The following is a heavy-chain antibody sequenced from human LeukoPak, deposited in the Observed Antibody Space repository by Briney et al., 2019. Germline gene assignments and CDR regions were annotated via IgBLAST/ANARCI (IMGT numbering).Heavy chain of an antibody. CDR1: GFTFSSYA. Sequence: GGSLRLSCAASGFTFSSYAMSWVRQASGKGLEWVSTISDSGGSTLYADSVKGRFTISRDNAKNSLYLQMNSLRAEDTALYYCAKEGVTMVRGSWFDPWGQGTLVTVSS. D-gene: IGHD3-10*01. CDR2: ISDSGGST. CDR3: AKEGVTMVRGSWFDP. V-gene: IGHV3-23*01. J-gene: IGHJ5*02.